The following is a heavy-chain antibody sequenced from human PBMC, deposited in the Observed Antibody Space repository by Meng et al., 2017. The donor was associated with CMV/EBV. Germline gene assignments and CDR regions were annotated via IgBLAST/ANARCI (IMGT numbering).Heavy chain of an antibody. CDR3: ARGQGYYGSGSYWGWFDP. D-gene: IGHD3-10*01. CDR2: MNPNSGNT. J-gene: IGHJ5*02. CDR1: TLTSYD. Sequence: TLTSYDINWVRQATGQGLEWMGWMNPNSGNTGYAQKFQGRVTMTRNTSISTAYMELSGLRSEDTAVYYCARGQGYYGSGSYWGWFDPWGQGTLVTVSS. V-gene: IGHV1-8*01.